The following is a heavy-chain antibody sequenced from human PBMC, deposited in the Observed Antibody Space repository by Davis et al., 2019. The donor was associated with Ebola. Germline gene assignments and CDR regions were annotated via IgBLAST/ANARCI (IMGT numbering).Heavy chain of an antibody. CDR2: ISAYHGNT. Sequence: SVTVSRMASRYTFTNYGVSWVRQPPGQGLEWMGWISAYHGNTNYAQTVQGRVTMTTDTSTSTAYMELRSLRADDTDVYYCWGEWVYWNSGRCYSGFIDHWGQGTLVTVSS. V-gene: IGHV1-18*04. D-gene: IGHD2-15*01. CDR3: WGEWVYWNSGRCYSGFIDH. CDR1: RYTFTNYG. J-gene: IGHJ5*02.